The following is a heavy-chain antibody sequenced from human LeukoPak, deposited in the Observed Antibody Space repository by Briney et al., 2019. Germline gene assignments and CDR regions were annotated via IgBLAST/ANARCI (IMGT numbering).Heavy chain of an antibody. Sequence: WGSLRLSCAASGFTVSSNYMSWVRQAPRKGLEWVSVIYSGGSTYYADSVKGRFTISRDNSKNTLNLQMNSLRAEDAAVYYCARGYSSDNWGQGTLVTVSS. D-gene: IGHD2-21*01. CDR2: IYSGGST. V-gene: IGHV3-66*01. CDR3: ARGYSSDN. J-gene: IGHJ4*02. CDR1: GFTVSSNY.